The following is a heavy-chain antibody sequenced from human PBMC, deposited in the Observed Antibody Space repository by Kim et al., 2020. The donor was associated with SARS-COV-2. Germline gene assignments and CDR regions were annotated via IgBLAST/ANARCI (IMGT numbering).Heavy chain of an antibody. CDR3: ARQSSSGWPPTYYFDY. Sequence: SLKSRVTISVDTSKNQFSLKLSSVTAADTAVYYCARQSSSGWPPTYYFDYWGQGTLVTVSS. V-gene: IGHV4-39*01. D-gene: IGHD6-19*01. J-gene: IGHJ4*02.